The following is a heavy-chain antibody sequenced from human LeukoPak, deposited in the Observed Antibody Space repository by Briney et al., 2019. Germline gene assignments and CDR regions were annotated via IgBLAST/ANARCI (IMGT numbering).Heavy chain of an antibody. CDR3: ARILRYSGSGS. Sequence: SENLSLTCSVSDGSINSYYWNWIRRPPGKGLEWIGYIYYNGNTNYSPSLKSRVTMSVDTSKNLFSLKVSSVTAADTAVYDCARILRYSGSGSWGQGTLVTVSS. CDR1: DGSINSYY. V-gene: IGHV4-59*01. D-gene: IGHD1-26*01. CDR2: IYYNGNT. J-gene: IGHJ4*02.